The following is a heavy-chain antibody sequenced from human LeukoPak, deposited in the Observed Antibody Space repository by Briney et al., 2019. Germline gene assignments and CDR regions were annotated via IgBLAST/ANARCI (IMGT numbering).Heavy chain of an antibody. V-gene: IGHV3-23*01. CDR3: AKGPLIAVAGTTWDY. J-gene: IGHJ4*01. D-gene: IGHD6-19*01. Sequence: GGSLRLSCAASGFTFSSYAMSWVRQAPGKGLEWVSAISGDAVNTYYADSVKGRFTISRDNSENTLYLQMNSLRADDTAVYYCAKGPLIAVAGTTWDYWGQGTLVTVSS. CDR2: ISGDAVNT. CDR1: GFTFSSYA.